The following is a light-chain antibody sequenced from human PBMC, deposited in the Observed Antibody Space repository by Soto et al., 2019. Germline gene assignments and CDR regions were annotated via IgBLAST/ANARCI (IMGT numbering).Light chain of an antibody. CDR2: GES. V-gene: IGKV3-15*01. J-gene: IGKJ1*01. CDR1: QSITTN. CDR3: QQYNDWPPKRT. Sequence: EVVMTQSPVTLSVSPGERATLSCRASQSITTNLAWYQQKPGQAPRLLIYGESTRATGVPARFSGSGSGTQCTLTVSSMQSEDFALYYCQQYNDWPPKRTFGQGTRVDFK.